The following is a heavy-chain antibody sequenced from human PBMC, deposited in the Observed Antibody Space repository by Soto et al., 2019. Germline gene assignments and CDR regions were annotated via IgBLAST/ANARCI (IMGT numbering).Heavy chain of an antibody. D-gene: IGHD6-19*01. V-gene: IGHV3-30*18. CDR1: GFTFSSYG. Sequence: PGGSLRLSCAASGFTFSSYGMHWVRQAPGKGLERVAVISYDGSNKYYADSVKGRFTISRDNSKNTLYLQMNSLRAEDTAVYYCAKSPGYSSGYLDYWGQGTLVTVS. CDR2: ISYDGSNK. CDR3: AKSPGYSSGYLDY. J-gene: IGHJ4*02.